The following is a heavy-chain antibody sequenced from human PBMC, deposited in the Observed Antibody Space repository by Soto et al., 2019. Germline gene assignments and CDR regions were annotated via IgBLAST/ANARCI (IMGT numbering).Heavy chain of an antibody. J-gene: IGHJ6*02. D-gene: IGHD5-18*01. V-gene: IGHV3-30*02. Sequence: PGGSLRLSCAASGLTFSSYGMHWVRQAPGKGLEWVANILYDGSNKYYADSVKGRFTISRDNSKNTLYLQMNSLRVEDTAVYYCAKVDTAMGYYYYAMDVWGQGTTVTVSS. CDR3: AKVDTAMGYYYYAMDV. CDR2: ILYDGSNK. CDR1: GLTFSSYG.